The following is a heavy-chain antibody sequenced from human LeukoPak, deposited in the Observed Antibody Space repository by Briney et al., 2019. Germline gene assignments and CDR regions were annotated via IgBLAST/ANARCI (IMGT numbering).Heavy chain of an antibody. CDR3: ARGGGLGYQLQKYFQH. V-gene: IGHV4-34*01. CDR2: INHSGST. J-gene: IGHJ1*01. D-gene: IGHD2-2*01. CDR1: GGSFSGYY. Sequence: ETLSLTCAVHGGSFSGYYWSWIRQPPGKGLEWIGEINHSGSTNYNPSLKSRVTISVDTSKNQFSLKLSSVTAADTAVYYCARGGGLGYQLQKYFQHWGQGTLVTVSS.